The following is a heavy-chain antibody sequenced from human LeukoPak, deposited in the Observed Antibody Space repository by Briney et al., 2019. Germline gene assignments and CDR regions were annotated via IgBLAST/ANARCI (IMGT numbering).Heavy chain of an antibody. CDR2: ISYDGRQK. CDR3: VRETTGHFDS. V-gene: IGHV3-30*04. CDR1: GFTFNSYA. Sequence: PGGSLRLSCAASGFTFNSYAMHWVRQAPGKGLEWVTVISYDGRQKYYADSVKGRFTTSRDDSKKTLSVQMNSLRVEDTAVYYCVRETTGHFDSWGQGTLVTVSS. D-gene: IGHD2-8*02. J-gene: IGHJ4*02.